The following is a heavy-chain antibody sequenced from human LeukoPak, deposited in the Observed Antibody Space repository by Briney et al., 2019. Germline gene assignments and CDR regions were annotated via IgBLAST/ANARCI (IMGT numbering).Heavy chain of an antibody. CDR1: GFTFSSYA. D-gene: IGHD6-19*01. Sequence: GGSLRLSSAASGFTFSSYAMSWVRQAPGKGLEWVSAISGSGGSTYYADSVKGRFTISRDNSKNTLYLQMNSLRAEDTAVYYCAKDGAGTVNYYYGMDVWGQGTTVTVSS. J-gene: IGHJ6*02. CDR2: ISGSGGST. CDR3: AKDGAGTVNYYYGMDV. V-gene: IGHV3-23*01.